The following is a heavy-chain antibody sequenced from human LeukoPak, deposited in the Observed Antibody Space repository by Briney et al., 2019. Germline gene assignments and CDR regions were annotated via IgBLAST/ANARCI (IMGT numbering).Heavy chain of an antibody. D-gene: IGHD6-13*01. J-gene: IGHJ6*02. V-gene: IGHV4-59*08. CDR3: ARQRVESISSWYGVDDQNYYYGMDV. Sequence: NPSETLSLTCTVSGGSISSYYWSWIRQPPGKGLEWIGYIYYSGSTNYNPSLKSRVTISLDTSKNQFSLKLSSVTAADTAVYYCARQRVESISSWYGVDDQNYYYGMDVWGQGTTVTVSS. CDR2: IYYSGST. CDR1: GGSISSYY.